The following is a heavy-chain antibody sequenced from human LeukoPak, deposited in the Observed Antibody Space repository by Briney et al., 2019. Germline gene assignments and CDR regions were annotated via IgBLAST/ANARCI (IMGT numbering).Heavy chain of an antibody. V-gene: IGHV3-23*01. CDR3: AKDLSKQHLVGRGGGGNYYYMDV. D-gene: IGHD6-13*01. J-gene: IGHJ6*03. CDR1: GFTFSSYG. CDR2: ISASGGST. Sequence: GRSLRLSCAASGFTFSSYGMSWVRQAPGKGLDWVSAISASGGSTYYADSVKGRFTISRDNSKNTLYLQMNSLRAEDTAVYYCAKDLSKQHLVGRGGGGNYYYMDVWGKGTTVTISS.